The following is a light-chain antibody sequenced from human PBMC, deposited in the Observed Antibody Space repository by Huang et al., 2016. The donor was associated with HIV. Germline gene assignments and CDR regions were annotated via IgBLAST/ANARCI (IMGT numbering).Light chain of an antibody. CDR3: QHRTNWHSYT. V-gene: IGKV3D-11*01. J-gene: IGKJ2*01. CDR2: DTS. Sequence: EIVLTQSPATLSLSPGQRATLSCRASQGLSSSLAWYQQKPGQAPRLLIYDTSNRATGVPARCSGSGPGTDFTLTISSLEPEDFAVYYCQHRTNWHSYTFGQGTKLEIK. CDR1: QGLSSS.